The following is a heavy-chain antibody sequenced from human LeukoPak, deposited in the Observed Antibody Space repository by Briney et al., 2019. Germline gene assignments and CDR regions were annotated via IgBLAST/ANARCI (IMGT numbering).Heavy chain of an antibody. CDR2: IWYDGSNK. CDR3: AKVAYSSGGGLDY. J-gene: IGHJ4*02. CDR1: GFTFSSYG. V-gene: IGHV3-33*06. D-gene: IGHD6-19*01. Sequence: GGSLRLSCAASGFTFSSYGMPWVRQAPGKGLEWVAVIWYDGSNKYYADPVKGRFTISRDNSKNTLYLQMNSLRAEDTAVYYFAKVAYSSGGGLDYWGQGTLVTVSS.